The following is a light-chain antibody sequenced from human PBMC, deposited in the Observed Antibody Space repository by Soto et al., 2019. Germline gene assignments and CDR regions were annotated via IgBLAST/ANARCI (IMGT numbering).Light chain of an antibody. CDR1: QDISND. Sequence: AIQMTQSPSSLSASVGDRVTITCRASQDISNDLGWYQEKPGQAPKLLIYAASNLQSGVPSRFSGSGSGTDFTLTIRSLQPEDFATYYCLQLNNFPRTFGQGTKVE. J-gene: IGKJ1*01. V-gene: IGKV1-6*01. CDR3: LQLNNFPRT. CDR2: AAS.